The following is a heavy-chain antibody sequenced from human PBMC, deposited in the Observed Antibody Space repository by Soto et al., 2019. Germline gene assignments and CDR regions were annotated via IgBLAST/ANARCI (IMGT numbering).Heavy chain of an antibody. CDR1: GGSISSYY. D-gene: IGHD2-8*01. J-gene: IGHJ6*02. CDR2: IYYSGST. V-gene: IGHV4-59*01. CDR3: ARSQLQYCTNGVCYPGGMDV. Sequence: PSETLSLTCTVSGGSISSYYWSWIRQPPGKGLEWIGYIYYSGSTNYNPSLKSRVTISVDTSKNQFSLKLSSVTAADTAVYYCARSQLQYCTNGVCYPGGMDVWGQGTTVTVSS.